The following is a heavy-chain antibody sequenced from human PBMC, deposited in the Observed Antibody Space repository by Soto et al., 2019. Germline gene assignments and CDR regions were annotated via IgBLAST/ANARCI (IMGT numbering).Heavy chain of an antibody. Sequence: SETLSLTCTVSGGSISSGGYYWSWIRQHPGKGLEWIGYIYYSGSTYYNPSLKSRVTISVDTSKNQFSLKLSSVTAADTAVYYCARDQLPSYYDSSGPRGAFDIWGQGTMVTVSS. CDR1: GGSISSGGYY. J-gene: IGHJ3*02. CDR3: ARDQLPSYYDSSGPRGAFDI. V-gene: IGHV4-31*03. CDR2: IYYSGST. D-gene: IGHD3-22*01.